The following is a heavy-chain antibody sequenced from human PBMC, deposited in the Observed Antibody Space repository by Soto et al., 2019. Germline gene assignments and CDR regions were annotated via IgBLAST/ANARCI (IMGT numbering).Heavy chain of an antibody. D-gene: IGHD1-1*01. V-gene: IGHV3-30-3*01. CDR2: ISYDGSNK. CDR1: GFTFSSYA. J-gene: IGHJ4*02. Sequence: QVQLVESGGGVVQPGRSLRLSCAASGFTFSSYAMHWVRQAPGKGLEWVAVISYDGSNKYYADSVKGRFTISRDNSKNPLYLQMNSMRAEDTAVYYCARVRGSYYFDHWGQGTLVTVSS. CDR3: ARVRGSYYFDH.